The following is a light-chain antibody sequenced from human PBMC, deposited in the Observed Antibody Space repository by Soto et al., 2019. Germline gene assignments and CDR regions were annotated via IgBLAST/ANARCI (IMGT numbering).Light chain of an antibody. CDR3: AAWDDSLSGRV. CDR1: SSKIGSNY. V-gene: IGLV1-47*01. CDR2: RNN. J-gene: IGLJ3*02. Sequence: QSVLTQPPSASGTPGQRVTISCSGSSSKIGSNYVYWYQQLPGTAPKLLIYRNNQRHSGVPDRFSGSKSGTSASLAISGLRSEDEADYYCAAWDDSLSGRVFGGGTKLTVL.